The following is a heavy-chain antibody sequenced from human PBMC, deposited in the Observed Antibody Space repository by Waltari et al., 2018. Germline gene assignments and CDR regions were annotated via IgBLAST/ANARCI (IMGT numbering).Heavy chain of an antibody. CDR3: VRDGGAIFDY. D-gene: IGHD3-10*01. J-gene: IGHJ4*02. Sequence: QVQVQESGPGLVKPSETLSLTCTVSGASISNYFWSWIRHPAGKGLEWIGRVYTSGSTNYNPSLKSRVTMSIDTSKNQFSLKLSSVTAADTAVYYCVRDGGAIFDYWGQGTLVTVSS. CDR1: GASISNYF. V-gene: IGHV4-4*07. CDR2: VYTSGST.